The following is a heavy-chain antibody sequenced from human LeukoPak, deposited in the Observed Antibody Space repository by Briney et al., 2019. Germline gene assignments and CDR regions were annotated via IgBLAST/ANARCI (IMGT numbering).Heavy chain of an antibody. V-gene: IGHV1-69*02. CDR3: ARVYGDLDAFDI. Sequence: SVKVSCKASGGTYTISWVRQAPGRGLEWMGRIIPILGIANYAQKFQGRVTITADKSTSTAYMELSSLRSEDTAVYYCARVYGDLDAFDIWGQGTMVTVSS. D-gene: IGHD2/OR15-2a*01. J-gene: IGHJ3*02. CDR2: IIPILGIA. CDR1: GGTYT.